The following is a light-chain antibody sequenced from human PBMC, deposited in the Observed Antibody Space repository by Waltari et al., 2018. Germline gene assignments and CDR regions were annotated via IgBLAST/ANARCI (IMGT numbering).Light chain of an antibody. CDR2: GKN. CDR1: SLRSYS. CDR3: HSRDISGNHLVL. J-gene: IGLJ3*02. Sequence: SSELTQDPAVSVALGQTVRVTCQGYSLRSYSATWYQQKAGQAPVVVIFGKNNRPSGIPDRFSGSSSGNTASLTITGTQAEDEAEYYCHSRDISGNHLVLFGGGTKLTVL. V-gene: IGLV3-19*01.